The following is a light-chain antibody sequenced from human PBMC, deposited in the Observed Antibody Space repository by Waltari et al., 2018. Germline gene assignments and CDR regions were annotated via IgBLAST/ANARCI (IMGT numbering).Light chain of an antibody. J-gene: IGLJ2*01. Sequence: SYELTQPPSVSVSPGQTASITCHGDKLGXKXACWYQQKPGQSPVLVIYQDIKRPSGIPELFSGANSGNTATLTISWTQAMDEADYYCQAWDSSTVVFGGGTKLTVL. CDR2: QDI. V-gene: IGLV3-1*01. CDR1: KLGXKX. CDR3: QAWDSSTVV.